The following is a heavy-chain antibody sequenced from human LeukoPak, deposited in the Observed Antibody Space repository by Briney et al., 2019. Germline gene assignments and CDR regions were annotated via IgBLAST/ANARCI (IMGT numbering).Heavy chain of an antibody. D-gene: IGHD5-24*01. Sequence: GGSLRLSCAASGFTFSSYAMHWVRQAPGKGLEWVSYISSSDSTIYYADSVKGRFTISRDNAKNSLYLQMNSLRAGDTAVYYCARTIEMATISYFDYWGQGTLVTVSS. CDR1: GFTFSSYA. V-gene: IGHV3-48*03. CDR3: ARTIEMATISYFDY. CDR2: ISSSDSTI. J-gene: IGHJ4*02.